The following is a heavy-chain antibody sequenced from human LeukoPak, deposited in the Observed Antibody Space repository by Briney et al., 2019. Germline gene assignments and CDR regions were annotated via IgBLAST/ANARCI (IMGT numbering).Heavy chain of an antibody. Sequence: SETLSLTCTVSGGPISSYYWSWIRQPPGKGLEWTGYIYYSGSTYYNPSLKSRVTISVDTSKNQFSLKLSSVTAADTAVYYCARSKDSSGYYYYYWGQGTLVTVSS. D-gene: IGHD3-22*01. V-gene: IGHV4-59*12. J-gene: IGHJ4*02. CDR1: GGPISSYY. CDR2: IYYSGST. CDR3: ARSKDSSGYYYYY.